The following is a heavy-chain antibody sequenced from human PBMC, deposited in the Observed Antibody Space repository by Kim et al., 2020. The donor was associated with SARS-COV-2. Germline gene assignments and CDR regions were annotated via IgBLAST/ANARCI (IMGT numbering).Heavy chain of an antibody. CDR2: ISYDGSNK. V-gene: IGHV3-30*18. CDR3: AKDGYCSGGSCFTGDY. Sequence: GGSLRLSCAASGFTFSSYGMHLVRQAPGKGLEWVAVISYDGSNKYYADSVKGRFTISRDNSKNTLYLQMNSLRAEDTAVYYCAKDGYCSGGSCFTGDYWGQGTLVTVAS. J-gene: IGHJ4*02. D-gene: IGHD2-15*01. CDR1: GFTFSSYG.